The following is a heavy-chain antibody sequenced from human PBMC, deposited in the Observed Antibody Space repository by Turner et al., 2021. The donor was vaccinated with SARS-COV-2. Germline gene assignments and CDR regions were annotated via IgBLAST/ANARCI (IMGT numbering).Heavy chain of an antibody. CDR3: ARDRKYITDRSVLYYFDH. V-gene: IGHV1-69*01. CDR2: IIPIFGTA. CDR1: GGTFSSYA. Sequence: QVQLVQSGAEVKKPGSSVKVSCKASGGTFSSYAISWVRQAPGQGLEWMGGIIPIFGTANYAQKFQGRVTITADESTSTAYMELSSLRSEDTAVYYCARDRKYITDRSVLYYFDHWGPGTLVTVSS. D-gene: IGHD6-6*01. J-gene: IGHJ4*02.